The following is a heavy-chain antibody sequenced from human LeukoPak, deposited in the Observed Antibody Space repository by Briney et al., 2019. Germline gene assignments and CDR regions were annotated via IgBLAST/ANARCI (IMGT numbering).Heavy chain of an antibody. CDR2: ISYDGSNK. Sequence: GGSLRLSCAASGFTFSRYGMHWVRQAPGKGLEWVAAISYDGSNKYYADSVKGRFTISRDNSKNTLYLQINSLRPEDTAVFYCARAANMIASNMHFDYWGQGALVTASS. V-gene: IGHV3-30*04. CDR3: ARAANMIASNMHFDY. D-gene: IGHD3-22*01. CDR1: GFTFSRYG. J-gene: IGHJ4*02.